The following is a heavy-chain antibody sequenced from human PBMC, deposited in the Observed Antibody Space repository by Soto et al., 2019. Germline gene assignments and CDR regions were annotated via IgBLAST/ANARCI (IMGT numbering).Heavy chain of an antibody. J-gene: IGHJ4*02. CDR2: INSDGSST. CDR3: ARDIWDFWSGPRLDY. CDR1: GFTFSSYW. D-gene: IGHD3-3*01. Sequence: GGSLRLSCAASGFTFSSYWMHWVRQAPGKGLVWVSRINSDGSSTSYADSVKGRFTISRDNAKNTLYLQMNSLRAEDTAVYYCARDIWDFWSGPRLDYWGQGTLVTVSS. V-gene: IGHV3-74*01.